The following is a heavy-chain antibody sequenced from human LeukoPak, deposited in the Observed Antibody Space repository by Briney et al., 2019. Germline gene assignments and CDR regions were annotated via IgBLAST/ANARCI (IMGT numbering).Heavy chain of an antibody. V-gene: IGHV1-18*01. D-gene: IGHD4-11*01. CDR1: GYTFTSYG. CDR3: AREGYPRIYSNYVD. J-gene: IGHJ4*02. CDR2: ISAYNGNT. Sequence: WASVKVSCKASGYTFTSYGISWVRQAPGQGLEWMGWISAYNGNTNYAQKLQGRVTMTTDTSTSTAYMELRSLRSDDTAVYYCAREGYPRIYSNYVDWGQGTLVTVSS.